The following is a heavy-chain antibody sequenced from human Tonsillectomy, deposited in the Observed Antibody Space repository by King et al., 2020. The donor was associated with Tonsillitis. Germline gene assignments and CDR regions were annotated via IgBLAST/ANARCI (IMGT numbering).Heavy chain of an antibody. J-gene: IGHJ4*02. CDR3: ASCMGGAPNYFDY. V-gene: IGHV3-7*03. CDR1: GFTFSSYW. CDR2: IKQDGSEK. Sequence: VQLVESGGGLVQPGGSLRLSCAVSGFTFSSYWMSWVRQAPGKGLEWVATIKQDGSEKYYVDSVKGRFTISRDNAKNSLYLQMNSLRAEDTAVYYCASCMGGAPNYFDYWGQGTLVTVSS. D-gene: IGHD1-26*01.